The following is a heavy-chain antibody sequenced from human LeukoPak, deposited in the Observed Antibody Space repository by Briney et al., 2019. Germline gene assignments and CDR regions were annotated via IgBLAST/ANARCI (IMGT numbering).Heavy chain of an antibody. D-gene: IGHD5-24*01. V-gene: IGHV4-59*08. Sequence: SETLSLTCTVSGGSISSYYWNWIRQPPGKGLEWIGYVYSSGSTNYNPSLKSRVTISVDTSKNQFSLKLNSVTAADTPVYYCARRMSHLYNFEYWGQGTLVTVSS. J-gene: IGHJ4*02. CDR2: VYSSGST. CDR1: GGSISSYY. CDR3: ARRMSHLYNFEY.